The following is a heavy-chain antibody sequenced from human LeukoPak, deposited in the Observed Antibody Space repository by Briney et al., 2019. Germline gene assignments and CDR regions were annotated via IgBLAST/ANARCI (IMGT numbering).Heavy chain of an antibody. CDR3: ARGVCVAAAQYGY. CDR1: GGSISNYY. Sequence: PSETLSLTCTVSGGSISNYYWSWIRQPPGKGLEWVGYIYYSGTTDYNPSLKRRITISVDTSKNQCSRKLNSVTAADTAVYYCARGVCVAAAQYGYCGQGALVTVSS. CDR2: IYYSGTT. V-gene: IGHV4-59*01. D-gene: IGHD6-13*01. J-gene: IGHJ4*02.